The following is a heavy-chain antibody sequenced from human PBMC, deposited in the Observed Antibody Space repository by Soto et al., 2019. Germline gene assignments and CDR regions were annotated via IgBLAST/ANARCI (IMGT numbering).Heavy chain of an antibody. Sequence: QVQLVESGGGVVQPGRSLRLSCAASGFTFGNFGIHWVRQAPGKGLEWVADISNDGSRRYYADSVKGRFTISRDNSKNTLYLQMDSLRSEDTAVYFFARGCSGGTNCFYFDFWGQGILVTVSS. CDR3: ARGCSGGTNCFYFDF. D-gene: IGHD6-13*01. J-gene: IGHJ4*02. CDR1: GFTFGNFG. CDR2: ISNDGSRR. V-gene: IGHV3-30*03.